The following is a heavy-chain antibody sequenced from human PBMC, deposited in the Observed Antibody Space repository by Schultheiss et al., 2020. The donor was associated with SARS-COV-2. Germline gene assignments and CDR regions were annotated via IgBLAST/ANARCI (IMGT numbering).Heavy chain of an antibody. CDR3: ARGSGDYGGWLDP. Sequence: SETLSLTCAVYGGSFSGYYWSWIRQPPGKGLEWVGSIYTSGSTNYNPSLKSRVTISVDKSKNQFSLKLSSVTAADTAVYYCARGSGDYGGWLDPWGQGTLVTVSS. CDR1: GGSFSGYY. CDR2: IYTSGST. D-gene: IGHD4-17*01. J-gene: IGHJ5*02. V-gene: IGHV4-34*01.